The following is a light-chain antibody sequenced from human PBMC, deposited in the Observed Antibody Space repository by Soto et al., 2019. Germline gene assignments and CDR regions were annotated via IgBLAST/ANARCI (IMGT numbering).Light chain of an antibody. CDR3: QQLTDWPPQWT. J-gene: IGKJ1*01. Sequence: EIVTTQSPATLSVSPGERATLSCRASQSVSSNLAWYQQKPGQAPRLLIYGASSRATGIPDRFSGSGSGTDFTLTISRLEPEDFAVYYCQQLTDWPPQWTFGQGTKVDIK. CDR2: GAS. V-gene: IGKV3D-15*01. CDR1: QSVSSN.